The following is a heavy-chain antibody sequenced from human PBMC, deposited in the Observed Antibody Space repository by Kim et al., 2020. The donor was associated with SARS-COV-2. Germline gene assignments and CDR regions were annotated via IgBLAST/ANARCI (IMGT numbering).Heavy chain of an antibody. Sequence: GGSLRLSCRASGFAFGGFTFGSFWMSWVRQAPGKGLEWVANIKQDGSREYYVVSMKGRFTISRDNAHSSLYLQVTSLTAEDTAVYYCARTVAGRIDAFDVWGPGTLVTVSS. CDR1: GFAFGGFTFGSFW. CDR2: IKQDGSRE. J-gene: IGHJ3*01. V-gene: IGHV3-7*03. CDR3: ARTVAGRIDAFDV. D-gene: IGHD6-19*01.